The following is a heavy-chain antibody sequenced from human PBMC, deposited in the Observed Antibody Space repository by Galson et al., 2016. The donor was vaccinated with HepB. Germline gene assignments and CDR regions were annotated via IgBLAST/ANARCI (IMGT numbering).Heavy chain of an antibody. CDR1: GFTFNSYW. Sequence: SLRLSCAVSGFTFNSYWMSWVRQAPGKGLEWVAIIKEDGSEKYYVGSVEGRFTISRDNPKNSVYLQMTSLRAEDTALYFCARVFGADYGGIWYSDLWGRGTLVTVSS. D-gene: IGHD4-23*01. J-gene: IGHJ2*01. CDR3: ARVFGADYGGIWYSDL. V-gene: IGHV3-7*01. CDR2: IKEDGSEK.